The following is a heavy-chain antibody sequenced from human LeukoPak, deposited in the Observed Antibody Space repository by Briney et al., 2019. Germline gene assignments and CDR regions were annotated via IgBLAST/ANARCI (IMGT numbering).Heavy chain of an antibody. Sequence: ASVKVSCTASGYTFTGYYMHWVRQAPGQGLEWMGWINPNSGGTNYAQKFQGRVTMTRDTSISTAYMELSRLRSDDTAVYYCARSYSGWLVNFDYWGQGTLVTVSS. D-gene: IGHD5-12*01. CDR2: INPNSGGT. CDR1: GYTFTGYY. J-gene: IGHJ4*02. V-gene: IGHV1-2*02. CDR3: ARSYSGWLVNFDY.